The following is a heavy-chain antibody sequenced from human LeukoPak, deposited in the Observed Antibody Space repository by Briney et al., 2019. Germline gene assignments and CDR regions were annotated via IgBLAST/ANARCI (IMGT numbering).Heavy chain of an antibody. Sequence: GGSLRLSCAASGFAFSSYAIHWVRQAPGKGLEWVAVISSDGTSKFYGDSVKGRFTISRDNSKNTLYLQMNSLRDEDTAVYYCARLMFLWPPIYFDYWGQGTLVTVSS. V-gene: IGHV3-30-3*01. CDR3: ARLMFLWPPIYFDY. J-gene: IGHJ4*02. D-gene: IGHD2-8*01. CDR2: ISSDGTSK. CDR1: GFAFSSYA.